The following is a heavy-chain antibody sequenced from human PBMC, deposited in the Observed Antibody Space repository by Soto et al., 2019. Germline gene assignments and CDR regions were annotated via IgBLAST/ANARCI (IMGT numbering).Heavy chain of an antibody. V-gene: IGHV4-31*02. CDR3: ASFFFQAEDGIRDVRSVSAFLLNRSSDL. D-gene: IGHD3-10*02. Sequence: PGKVLEWIGYMYYSGSFYYNPSLKCRVMISSDTSKNQFSLSVSSVTAADTAVYYCASFFFQAEDGIRDVRSVSAFLLNRSSDL. J-gene: IGHJ2*01. CDR2: MYYSGSF.